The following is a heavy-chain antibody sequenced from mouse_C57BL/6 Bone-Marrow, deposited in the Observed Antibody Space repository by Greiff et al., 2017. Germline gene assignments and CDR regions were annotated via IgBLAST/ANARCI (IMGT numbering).Heavy chain of an antibody. CDR3: ATHEEGYGNYWVYARDY. V-gene: IGHV1-62-2*01. CDR2: FYPGSGSI. CDR1: GYTFTEYT. Sequence: QVQLQQSVAELVKPGASVKLSCKASGYTFTEYTIHWVQQRSGQGLAWIGWFYPGSGSIKNNEKFKDKATLTADKSSSTVYMVLSRLTSEDSAVYFCATHEEGYGNYWVYARDYWGQGTAVTVSS. J-gene: IGHJ4*01. D-gene: IGHD2-1*01.